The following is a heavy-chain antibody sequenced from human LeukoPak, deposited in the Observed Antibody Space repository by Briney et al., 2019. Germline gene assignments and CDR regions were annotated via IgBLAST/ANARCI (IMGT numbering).Heavy chain of an antibody. CDR2: ITGSGSST. Sequence: GGSLRLSCAASGFTFTTYALSWVRQAPGKGLEWVSSITGSGSSTYYADSVKGRFTISRDSSKNTLYLQMNSLRAEDTAVYYCAKVRPAAGLDYWGQGTLVTVSS. CDR3: AKVRPAAGLDY. J-gene: IGHJ4*02. D-gene: IGHD6-13*01. CDR1: GFTFTTYA. V-gene: IGHV3-23*01.